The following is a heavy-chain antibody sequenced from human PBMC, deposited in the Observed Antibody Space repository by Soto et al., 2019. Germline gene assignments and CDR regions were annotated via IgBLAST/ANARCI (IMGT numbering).Heavy chain of an antibody. D-gene: IGHD4-17*01. CDR1: RGSISSSSYY. J-gene: IGHJ4*02. CDR3: ARHFQGYGGNRIDY. CDR2: IYYSGST. Sequence: SETLSLTCTVSRGSISSSSYYWGWIRQPPGKGLEWIGSIYYSGSTYYNPSLKSRVTISVDTSKNQFSLKLSSVTAADTAVYYCARHFQGYGGNRIDYWGQGTLVTVSS. V-gene: IGHV4-39*01.